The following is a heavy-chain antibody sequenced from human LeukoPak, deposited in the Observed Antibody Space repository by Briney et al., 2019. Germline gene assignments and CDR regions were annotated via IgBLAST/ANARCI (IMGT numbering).Heavy chain of an antibody. CDR2: IYYSGST. CDR1: GGSISSYY. V-gene: IGHV4-59*08. D-gene: IGHD3-3*01. J-gene: IGHJ4*02. CDR3: ARHRPLLKIFGVVQLNPGGYDY. Sequence: SETLSLTCTVSGGSISSYYWSWIRQPPGKGLEWIGYIYYSGSTNYNPSLKSRVTISVDTSKNQFSLKLSSVTAADTAVYYCARHRPLLKIFGVVQLNPGGYDYWGQGTLVTVSS.